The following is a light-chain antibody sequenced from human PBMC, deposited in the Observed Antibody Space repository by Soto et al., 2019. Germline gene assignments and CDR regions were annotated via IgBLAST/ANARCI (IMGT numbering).Light chain of an antibody. Sequence: QSVLTQPPSVSGTPGQTVTISCSGSTSNIGSNPVNWYQQLPGTAPRLLISTNNQRPSGVPDRFSGSRSGTSASLAISGLQSEDEADYYCAAWDDRLNGPSYVFGDGTKVTV. CDR1: TSNIGSNP. J-gene: IGLJ1*01. CDR3: AAWDDRLNGPSYV. CDR2: TNN. V-gene: IGLV1-44*01.